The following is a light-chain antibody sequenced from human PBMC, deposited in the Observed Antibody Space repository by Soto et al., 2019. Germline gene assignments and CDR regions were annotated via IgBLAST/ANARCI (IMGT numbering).Light chain of an antibody. CDR3: QQYGSSPWT. CDR1: QSVSGSH. CDR2: GAS. V-gene: IGKV3-20*01. Sequence: EVVLTQSPGTLSLSPWERATLSCRASQSVSGSHLAWYQQRPGQAPRLLIYGASSRATGIPDRFSGSGSETDLTLFISRLEPEDFAVYYCQQYGSSPWTFGQGTKVDIK. J-gene: IGKJ1*01.